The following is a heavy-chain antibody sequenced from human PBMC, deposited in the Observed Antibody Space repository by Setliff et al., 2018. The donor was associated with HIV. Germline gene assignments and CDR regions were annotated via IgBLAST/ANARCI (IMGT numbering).Heavy chain of an antibody. CDR3: ARQQTALFVDY. V-gene: IGHV4-38-2*01. CDR1: NYSISSGYY. J-gene: IGHJ4*02. CDR2: IYYSGST. Sequence: PSETLSLTCAVSNYSISSGYYWGWIRQPPGKGLEWIGSIYYSGSTYYNPSLKSRVTISVDMSKNQLSLKLSSVTAADMALYYCARQQTALFVDYWGQGTLVTVSS. D-gene: IGHD2-21*02.